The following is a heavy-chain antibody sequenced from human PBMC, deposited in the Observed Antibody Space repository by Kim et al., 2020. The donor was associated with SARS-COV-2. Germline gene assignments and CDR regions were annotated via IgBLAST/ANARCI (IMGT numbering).Heavy chain of an antibody. CDR2: ITPIDGDT. D-gene: IGHD2-21*02. V-gene: IGHV1-46*01. J-gene: IGHJ4*02. Sequence: ASVKVSCKASGYIFTSNKMHWVRQAPGQGLEWMGIITPIDGDTSYTHKFQGRVTMTRDTSTSTVYMELSSLKSEDTAVYYCARDNTAWSVDYWGQGTLVTVSS. CDR3: ARDNTAWSVDY. CDR1: GYIFTSNK.